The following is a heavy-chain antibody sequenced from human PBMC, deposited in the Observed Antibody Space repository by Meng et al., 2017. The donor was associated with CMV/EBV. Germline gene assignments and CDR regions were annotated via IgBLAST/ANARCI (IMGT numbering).Heavy chain of an antibody. D-gene: IGHD3-22*01. CDR1: GFTFSNAW. CDR3: TTGRASGYYYVDLLH. V-gene: IGHV3-15*01. CDR2: IKSKTEGGTT. Sequence: GESLKISCAASGFTFSNAWMSWVRQAPGKGLEWVGRIKSKTEGGTTDYAAPVKGRFTISRGDSKNTLYLQMNSLKTEDTAVYYCTTGRASGYYYVDLLHWGQGTLVTVSS. J-gene: IGHJ4*02.